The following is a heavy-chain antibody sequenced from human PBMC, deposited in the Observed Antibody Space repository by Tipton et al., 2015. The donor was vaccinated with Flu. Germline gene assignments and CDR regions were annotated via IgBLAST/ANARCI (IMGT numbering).Heavy chain of an antibody. CDR3: ARDPSLGMPEYFDS. CDR1: GDSIGSGYF. V-gene: IGHV4-38-2*02. D-gene: IGHD2-2*01. Sequence: TLSLTCSVSGDSIGSGYFWGWIRQPPGQGLEWIGNVHRTGNPYYNPSLKSRVTISVDTSKNQFPLRLSSVTAADTAVYFCARDPSLGMPEYFDSWGQGTLVTVSS. CDR2: VHRTGNP. J-gene: IGHJ4*02.